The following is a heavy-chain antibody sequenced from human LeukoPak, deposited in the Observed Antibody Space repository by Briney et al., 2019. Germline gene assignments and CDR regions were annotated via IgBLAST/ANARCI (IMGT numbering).Heavy chain of an antibody. D-gene: IGHD4/OR15-4a*01. J-gene: IGHJ4*02. Sequence: ASVTVSCKASGYTFPDYYIHWVRQAPGQGLEWMGWINPHSGGANYAQRFQGRVTMTRDTSTGTAYMELSRLQSDDTAMYYCARTAYLGAYSDYWGQGILVTVSS. CDR2: INPHSGGA. CDR3: ARTAYLGAYSDY. CDR1: GYTFPDYY. V-gene: IGHV1-2*02.